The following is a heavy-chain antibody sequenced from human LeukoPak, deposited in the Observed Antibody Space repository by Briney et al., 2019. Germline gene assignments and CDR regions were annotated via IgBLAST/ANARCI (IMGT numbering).Heavy chain of an antibody. D-gene: IGHD1-1*01. Sequence: ASVKVSCKASGYTFTSYAMHWVRQAPGQRLEWMGWINAGNGNTKYSQKFQGRVTITRDTSASTAYMELSSLRSEDTAVYYCARGPFKRTTDWFDPWGQGTLVTVSS. V-gene: IGHV1-3*01. CDR1: GYTFTSYA. J-gene: IGHJ5*02. CDR2: INAGNGNT. CDR3: ARGPFKRTTDWFDP.